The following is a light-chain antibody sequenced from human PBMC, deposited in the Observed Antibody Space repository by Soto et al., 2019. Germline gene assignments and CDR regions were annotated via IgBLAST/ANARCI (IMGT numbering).Light chain of an antibody. Sequence: QSALTQPRSVSGSPGQSVTISCTETSSDVGTYNFVSWYQQHPGKAPKFMIYDVTKRPSGVPDRFSGSKSGNTASLTISGLQAEDEADYYCCSYVGSYTSYVFGTGTKLTVL. CDR2: DVT. CDR1: SSDVGTYNF. CDR3: CSYVGSYTSYV. V-gene: IGLV2-11*01. J-gene: IGLJ1*01.